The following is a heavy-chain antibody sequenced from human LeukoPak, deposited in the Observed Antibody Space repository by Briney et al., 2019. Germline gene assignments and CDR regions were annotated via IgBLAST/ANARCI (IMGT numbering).Heavy chain of an antibody. CDR2: INWNGGST. Sequence: SGGSLRLSCAASGFTFDDYGMSWVRQAPGKGLEWVSGINWNGGSTGYADSVKGRFTISRDNAKNSLYLQMNSLRAEDTALYYCARDGAAAGNYDASDIWGQGTMVTVSS. J-gene: IGHJ3*02. CDR1: GFTFDDYG. CDR3: ARDGAAAGNYDASDI. V-gene: IGHV3-20*04. D-gene: IGHD6-13*01.